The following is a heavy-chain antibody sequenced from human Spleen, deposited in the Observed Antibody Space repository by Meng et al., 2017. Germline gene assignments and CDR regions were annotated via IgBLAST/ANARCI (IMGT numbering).Heavy chain of an antibody. CDR1: GYTFTNYF. J-gene: IGHJ4*02. D-gene: IGHD7-27*01. CDR3: ARGPSTGDFDF. Sequence: QVQLVQSGAEVKKPGASLMVSCKASGYTFTNYFIHWLRQAPGQGLEWMGWINPNNGDRYYAQRFQGWVTLTRDTSSSTVYMELSSLKSDDTAVYYCARGPSTGDFDFWGQGTLVTVSS. CDR2: INPNNGDR. V-gene: IGHV1-2*04.